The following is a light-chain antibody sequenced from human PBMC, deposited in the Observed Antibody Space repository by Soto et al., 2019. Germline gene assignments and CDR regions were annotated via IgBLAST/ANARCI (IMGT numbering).Light chain of an antibody. J-gene: IGLJ2*01. CDR1: SSNIGTNS. V-gene: IGLV1-47*01. CDR2: RDN. CDR3: AGWDDILSGVI. Sequence: QSVLTQPPSTSGTPGQRVTISCSGSSSNIGTNSVYWFQHLPGTAPKLLIYRDNQRPSGVPDRFSGSKSGTSGSLAISGLRSEDEADYYCAGWDDILSGVIFGGGTKLTVL.